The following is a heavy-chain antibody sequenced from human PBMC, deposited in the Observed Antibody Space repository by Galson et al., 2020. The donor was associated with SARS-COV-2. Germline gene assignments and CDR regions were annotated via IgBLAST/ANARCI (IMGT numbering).Heavy chain of an antibody. CDR1: GFTFRGYW. D-gene: IGHD1-1*01. J-gene: IGHJ4*02. CDR2: INRDGTQE. Sequence: GGSLRLSCAASGFTFRGYWMTWVRQPPGRGLEWVAYINRDGTQEDYVDSARGRSTISRDNVESSVYLQINSLRAEDTAVYYCARILPSGYYDHWGQGTLVTVSS. V-gene: IGHV3-7*01. CDR3: ARILPSGYYDH.